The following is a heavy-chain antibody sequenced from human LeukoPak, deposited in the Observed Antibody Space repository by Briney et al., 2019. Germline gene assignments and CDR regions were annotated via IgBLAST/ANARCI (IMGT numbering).Heavy chain of an antibody. CDR1: TVSIIGSSYD. CDR3: ATWRTAKTGFDY. CDR2: INYVGRP. D-gene: IGHD1-1*01. J-gene: IGHJ4*02. V-gene: IGHV4-39*01. Sequence: SETLSFTCTVSTVSIIGSSYDRRWIRQPPGKVLEWIASINYVGRPSYNPSLKSRVTMRVDTSKNQFSLRLSSVTAADTAVYYCATWRTAKTGFDYWGQGTLVTVSS.